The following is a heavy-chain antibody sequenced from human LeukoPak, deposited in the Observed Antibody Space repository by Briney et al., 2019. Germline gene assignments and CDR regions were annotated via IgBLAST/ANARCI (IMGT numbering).Heavy chain of an antibody. Sequence: SETLSLTCTVSGASISSASYYWSWIRQPAGKGLEWIGRIYTSGSTNYNPSLKSRVTMSVDTSKNQFSLKLSSVTAADTAVYYCARGPFTMLRGADNWFDPWGQGTLVTVSS. V-gene: IGHV4-61*02. J-gene: IGHJ5*02. D-gene: IGHD3-10*01. CDR2: IYTSGST. CDR1: GASISSASYY. CDR3: ARGPFTMLRGADNWFDP.